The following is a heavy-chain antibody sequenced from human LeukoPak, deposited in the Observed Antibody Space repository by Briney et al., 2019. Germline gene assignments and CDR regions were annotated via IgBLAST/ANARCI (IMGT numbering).Heavy chain of an antibody. CDR2: ISGSGGST. V-gene: IGHV3-23*01. CDR3: AKAPGWYYYDSSGYFDY. Sequence: PGGSLRLSCAASGFTFSSYAMSWVRQAPGKGLEWVSAISGSGGSTYYADSVKGRFTISRDNSKNTLYLQMNSLRAEDTAVYYCAKAPGWYYYDSSGYFDYWGQGTLVTVSS. D-gene: IGHD3-22*01. J-gene: IGHJ4*02. CDR1: GFTFSSYA.